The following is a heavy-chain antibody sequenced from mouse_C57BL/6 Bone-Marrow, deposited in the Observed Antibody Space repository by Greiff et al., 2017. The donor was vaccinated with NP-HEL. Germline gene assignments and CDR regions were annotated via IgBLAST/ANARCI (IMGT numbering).Heavy chain of an antibody. D-gene: IGHD2-2*01. Sequence: VKLMESGAELVKPGASVKLSCKASGYTFTEYTIHWVKQRSGQGLEWIGWFYPGSGSIKYNEKFKDKATLTADKSSSTVYMELSRLTSEDSAVYFCARDDDGYPWFAYWGQGTLVTVSA. CDR1: GYTFTEYT. CDR3: ARDDDGYPWFAY. V-gene: IGHV1-62-2*01. J-gene: IGHJ3*01. CDR2: FYPGSGSI.